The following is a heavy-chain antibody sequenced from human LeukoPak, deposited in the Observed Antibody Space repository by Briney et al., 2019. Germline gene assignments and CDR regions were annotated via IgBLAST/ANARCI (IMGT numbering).Heavy chain of an antibody. CDR3: ATGGGDY. J-gene: IGHJ4*02. D-gene: IGHD3-16*01. V-gene: IGHV4-59*12. CDR1: GGSISSYY. Sequence: SETLSLTCTVSGGSISSYYWSWIRQPPGKGLEWIGYIYYSGSTNYNPSLKTRLTMSLDTSKNQFSLRLTSVTAADTAVYYCATGGGDYWGQGTLVTVSS. CDR2: IYYSGST.